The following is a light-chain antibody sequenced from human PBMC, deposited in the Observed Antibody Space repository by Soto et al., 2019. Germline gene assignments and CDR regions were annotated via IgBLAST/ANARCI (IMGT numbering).Light chain of an antibody. J-gene: IGKJ3*01. CDR3: QQSYGTPPFT. CDR1: QDISSC. Sequence: DIQLTQSPSPLSASVGDRVYITCRTSQDISSCLNWYQAKPGKAPKLLIYEASTLESGVPSRFSVSGSRTDFTIPIISLLPDDSATYYCQQSYGTPPFTFGPGTRVDI. CDR2: EAS. V-gene: IGKV1-39*01.